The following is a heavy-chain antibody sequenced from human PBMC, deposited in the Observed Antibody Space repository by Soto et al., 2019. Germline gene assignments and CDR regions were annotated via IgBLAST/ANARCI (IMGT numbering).Heavy chain of an antibody. J-gene: IGHJ4*02. V-gene: IGHV1-3*01. Sequence: ASVKVSCKASGYTFTSYAMHWVRQAPRQRLEWMGWINAGNGNTKYSQKFQGRVTITRDTSASTAYMELSSLRSEDTAVYYCARVRANCSGGSCYRYYFDYWGQGTLVTVSS. CDR2: INAGNGNT. CDR3: ARVRANCSGGSCYRYYFDY. CDR1: GYTFTSYA. D-gene: IGHD2-15*01.